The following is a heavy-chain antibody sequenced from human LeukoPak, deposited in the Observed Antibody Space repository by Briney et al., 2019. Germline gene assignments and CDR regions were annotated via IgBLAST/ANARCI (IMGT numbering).Heavy chain of an antibody. Sequence: GGSLRLSCAASGFTFSSYSMNWVRQAPGKGLEWVSYISSSSTIYYADSVKGRFTISRDNAKNSLYLQMNSLRDEDTAVYYCARDFFDYYDSSGYYFGYWGQGTLVTVSS. V-gene: IGHV3-48*02. J-gene: IGHJ4*02. D-gene: IGHD3-22*01. CDR2: ISSSSTI. CDR3: ARDFFDYYDSSGYYFGY. CDR1: GFTFSSYS.